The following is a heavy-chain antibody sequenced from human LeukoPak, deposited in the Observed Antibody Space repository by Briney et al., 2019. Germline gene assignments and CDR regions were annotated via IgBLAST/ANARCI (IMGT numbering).Heavy chain of an antibody. CDR1: GITLSNYG. J-gene: IGHJ4*02. Sequence: GGSLRLSCAVSGITLSNYGVSWVRQAPGKGLEWVAGISGSGGTTTYADSVKGRFTISRDNPRNILYLQMNSLRAEDTAVYFCAKRGVVIRVILVGFHKEAYYFDSWGQGALVTVSS. CDR3: AKRGVVIRVILVGFHKEAYYFDS. D-gene: IGHD3-22*01. CDR2: ISGSGGTT. V-gene: IGHV3-23*01.